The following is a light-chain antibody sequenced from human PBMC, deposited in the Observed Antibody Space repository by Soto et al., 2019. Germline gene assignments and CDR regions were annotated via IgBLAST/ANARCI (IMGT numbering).Light chain of an antibody. CDR1: QGSVKY. Sequence: DIQMTQSPSAMSASVGDRVTITCRARQGSVKYFAWFQQKPGKAPKRLIYEASRLQSGVPARFSGSGSGTEFTLTISSLQPEDSAVYYCLQHDSDPLTFGGGTKVEIK. J-gene: IGKJ4*01. CDR3: LQHDSDPLT. CDR2: EAS. V-gene: IGKV1-17*03.